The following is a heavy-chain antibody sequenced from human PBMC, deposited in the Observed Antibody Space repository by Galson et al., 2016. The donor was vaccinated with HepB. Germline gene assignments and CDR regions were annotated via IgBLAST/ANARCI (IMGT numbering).Heavy chain of an antibody. Sequence: SVKVSCKASGGTFSNNAISWVRQAPGQGLEWMGGIIPLFGIADYTQKFEGRVTLSADKSTSTAYMELSSLRSEDTDVYYCARVVERFGICSGVTGYGNGMDIWGQGTTVTVSS. CDR3: ARVVERFGICSGVTGYGNGMDI. CDR2: IIPLFGIA. CDR1: GGTFSNNA. V-gene: IGHV1-69*10. D-gene: IGHD2-15*01. J-gene: IGHJ6*02.